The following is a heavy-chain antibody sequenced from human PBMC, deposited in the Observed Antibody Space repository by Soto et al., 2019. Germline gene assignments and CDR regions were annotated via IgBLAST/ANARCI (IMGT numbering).Heavy chain of an antibody. V-gene: IGHV1-69*13. CDR3: ARDKDRQQLGGNYYYILDV. J-gene: IGHJ6*02. CDR2: IMPIFRTP. D-gene: IGHD3-3*02. CDR1: GGTFSNSA. Sequence: SVKVSCKASGGTFSNSAISWVRQAPGQGLEWMGGIMPIFRTPDYAQKFQGRVTITADESTSTAYMELSGLRSDDTAVYYCARDKDRQQLGGNYYYILDVWGQGTTVTVSS.